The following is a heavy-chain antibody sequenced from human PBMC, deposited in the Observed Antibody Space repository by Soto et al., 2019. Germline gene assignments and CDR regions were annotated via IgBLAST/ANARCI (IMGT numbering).Heavy chain of an antibody. J-gene: IGHJ1*01. CDR3: ARDWGTTYYYDSSGYYYGGYFQH. V-gene: IGHV1-18*01. D-gene: IGHD3-22*01. CDR2: INVYNGNT. Sequence: GASVKVSCKGSGYTFSNYAISWVRQAPGQGLEWMGWINVYNGNTKYSQKFQGRVTITRDTSASTAYMELSSLRSEDTAVYYCARDWGTTYYYDSSGYYYGGYFQHWGQGTLVTVSS. CDR1: GYTFSNYA.